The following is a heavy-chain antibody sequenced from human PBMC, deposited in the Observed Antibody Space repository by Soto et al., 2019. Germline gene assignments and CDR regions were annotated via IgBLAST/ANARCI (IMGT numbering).Heavy chain of an antibody. V-gene: IGHV3-30*03. D-gene: IGHD3-16*01. Sequence: QELLVESGGGVVQPGKSLRLSCAASGFTFSSFAMHWVRQAPGKGLEWVSVISFNGLSQFYPDSIRGRFTISRDNSKNTLYLQLDSLRPDDTAVYYCARGGRGLRGGFDVWGQGTEVSVS. CDR3: ARGGRGLRGGFDV. CDR1: GFTFSSFA. CDR2: ISFNGLSQ. J-gene: IGHJ3*01.